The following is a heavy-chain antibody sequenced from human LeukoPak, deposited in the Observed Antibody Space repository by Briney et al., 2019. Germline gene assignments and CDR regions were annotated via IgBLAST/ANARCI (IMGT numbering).Heavy chain of an antibody. Sequence: SGGSLRLSCAASGFTVSSNYMSWVRQAPGKGLEWVSVIYSGGSTYYADSVKGRFTISRDNSKNTLYLQMNSLRAEDTAVYYCAREHCSSTSCHFDYWGQGTLVTVSS. CDR2: IYSGGST. CDR1: GFTVSSNY. D-gene: IGHD2-2*01. J-gene: IGHJ4*02. V-gene: IGHV3-53*01. CDR3: AREHCSSTSCHFDY.